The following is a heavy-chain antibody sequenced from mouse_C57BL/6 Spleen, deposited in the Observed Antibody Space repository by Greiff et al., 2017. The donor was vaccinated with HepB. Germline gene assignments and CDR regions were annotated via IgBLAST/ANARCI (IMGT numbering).Heavy chain of an antibody. Sequence: QVQLQQSGAELARPGASVKMSCKASGYTFTSYTMHWVKQRPGQGLEWIGYINPSSGYTKYNQKFKDKATLTADKSSSTAYMQLSSLTSEDSAVYYCARDYDHDGAMDYWGQGTSVTVSS. D-gene: IGHD2-4*01. CDR3: ARDYDHDGAMDY. J-gene: IGHJ4*01. V-gene: IGHV1-4*01. CDR1: GYTFTSYT. CDR2: INPSSGYT.